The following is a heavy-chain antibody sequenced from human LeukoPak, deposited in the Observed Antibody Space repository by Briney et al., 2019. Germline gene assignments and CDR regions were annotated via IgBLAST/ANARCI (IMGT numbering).Heavy chain of an antibody. CDR2: ISGSGGSR. D-gene: IGHD5-12*01. J-gene: IGHJ4*02. CDR3: ARVRGWLYFDF. CDR1: GFTFSTYG. V-gene: IGHV3-23*01. Sequence: GGSLRLSCAASGFTFSTYGMSWVRQAPGKGLEWVSGISGSGGSRFYTDSVKGRFTISRDNSKNTLYLQMNSLRAEDTAVYYCARVRGWLYFDFWGQGTLVTVSS.